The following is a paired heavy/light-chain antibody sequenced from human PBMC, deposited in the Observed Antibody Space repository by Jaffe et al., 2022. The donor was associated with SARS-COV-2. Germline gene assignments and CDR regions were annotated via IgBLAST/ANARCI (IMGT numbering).Heavy chain of an antibody. CDR3: ARAWVRSTFEY. J-gene: IGHJ4*02. D-gene: IGHD2-2*01. V-gene: IGHV4-39*01. CDR1: GGSISSSSHY. CDR2: IYYSGGT. Sequence: QLQLQESGPGLVKPSETLSLTCTVSGGSISSSSHYWGWIRQPPGKGLEWIGSIYYSGGTSYNPSLKSRVTISVDTSKNQFSLRLTSVTAADTAVYYCARAWVRSTFEYWGQGTLVTVSS.
Light chain of an antibody. Sequence: EIVLTQSPGTLSLSPGERATLSCRASQSVSSTYLAWYQQKAGQAPRLLIYGASSRATGIPDRFSGSGSGTDFTLTISRLEPEDFAVYYCQQYGSSALTFGGGTKVEIK. CDR3: QQYGSSALT. V-gene: IGKV3-20*01. CDR2: GAS. CDR1: QSVSSTY. J-gene: IGKJ4*01.